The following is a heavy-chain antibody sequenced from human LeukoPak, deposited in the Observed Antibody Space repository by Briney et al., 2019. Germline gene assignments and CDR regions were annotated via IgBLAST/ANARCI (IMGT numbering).Heavy chain of an antibody. D-gene: IGHD2-15*01. V-gene: IGHV1-46*01. J-gene: IGHJ4*02. Sequence: ASVKVSCKASGYTFTSYYMHWVRQAPAQGLEWMGVINPSGGSTSYAQKFQGRVTMTSDMSTSTVYMELSSLRSEDTAMYYCARRYCSGGGSPNDYWGQGTLVTVSS. CDR2: INPSGGST. CDR1: GYTFTSYY. CDR3: ARRYCSGGGSPNDY.